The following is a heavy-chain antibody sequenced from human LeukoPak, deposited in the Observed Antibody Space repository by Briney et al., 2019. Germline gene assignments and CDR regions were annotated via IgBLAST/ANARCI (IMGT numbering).Heavy chain of an antibody. V-gene: IGHV3-48*02. CDR2: ISSSSSTK. J-gene: IGHJ4*02. D-gene: IGHD3-10*01. Sequence: PGGSLRLSCAASGFTFSRYSMNWVRQAPGKGLEWVSYISSSSSTKYYADSVKGRFTISRDNAKNSLYLQMNSLRDEDTAVYFCARDPGHSSVGESKHNDYWGQGTLVTASS. CDR3: ARDPGHSSVGESKHNDY. CDR1: GFTFSRYS.